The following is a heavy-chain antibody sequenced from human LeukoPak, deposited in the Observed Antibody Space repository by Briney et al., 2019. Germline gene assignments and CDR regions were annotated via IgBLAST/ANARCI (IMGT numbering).Heavy chain of an antibody. CDR2: IYTSGST. CDR3: ASSGGYSYGYNY. J-gene: IGHJ4*02. CDR1: GGSISSGSYY. V-gene: IGHV4-61*02. Sequence: PSETLSLTCTVSGGSISSGSYYWSWIRQPAGKGLEWIGRIYTSGSTNYNPSLKSRVTISVDTSKNQFSLKLSSVTAADTAVYYCASSGGYSYGYNYWGQGTLVTVSS. D-gene: IGHD5-18*01.